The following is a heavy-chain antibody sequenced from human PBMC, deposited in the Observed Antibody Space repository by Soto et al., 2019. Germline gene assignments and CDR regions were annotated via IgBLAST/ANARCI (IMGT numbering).Heavy chain of an antibody. CDR1: GYTFSNYD. Sequence: QVQLVQSGAELKKPGASVKVSCKASGYTFSNYDMNWVREATGQGPEWIGWVNPNNGDTGYAQKFQGRVTLTTDISTTTAYMELTSLRSEDTAIYYCAKVSIKGSAIDFDYWGLGTLITVSS. CDR2: VNPNNGDT. D-gene: IGHD3-10*01. J-gene: IGHJ4*02. CDR3: AKVSIKGSAIDFDY. V-gene: IGHV1-8*01.